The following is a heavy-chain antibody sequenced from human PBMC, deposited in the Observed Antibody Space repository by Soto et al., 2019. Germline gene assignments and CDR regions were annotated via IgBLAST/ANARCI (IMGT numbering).Heavy chain of an antibody. CDR2: IWSDGSNK. J-gene: IGHJ4*02. Sequence: QVQLVESGGGVVQPGRSLRLSCAASGFTFSSYGMHWGRQAPGKGLEWVAVIWSDGSNKYYADSVKGRFTISRDNSKNTLYLQMNSLRAEDTAVYYCARGGGYSGYDLDYWGQGTLVNASS. CDR1: GFTFSSYG. V-gene: IGHV3-33*01. D-gene: IGHD5-12*01. CDR3: ARGGGYSGYDLDY.